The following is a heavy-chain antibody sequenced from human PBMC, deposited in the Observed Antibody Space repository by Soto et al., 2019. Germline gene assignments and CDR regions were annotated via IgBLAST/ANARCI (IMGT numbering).Heavy chain of an antibody. CDR3: ARQFGVVVNYYYYYMDV. V-gene: IGHV1-8*01. CDR2: MNPNSGNT. Sequence: ASVKVSCKASGYTITSYDINCVRQATGQGLEWMGWMNPNSGNTGYAQKFQGRVTMTRNTSISTAYMELSSLRSEDTAVYYCARQFGVVVNYYYYYMDVWGKGTTVTVSS. CDR1: GYTITSYD. D-gene: IGHD3-3*01. J-gene: IGHJ6*03.